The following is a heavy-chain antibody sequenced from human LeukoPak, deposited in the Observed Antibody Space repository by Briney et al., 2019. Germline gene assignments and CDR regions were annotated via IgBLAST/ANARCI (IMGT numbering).Heavy chain of an antibody. D-gene: IGHD1-1*01. CDR2: IRGSGGST. CDR3: VRDHNWAFDS. J-gene: IGHJ4*02. V-gene: IGHV3-23*01. Sequence: GGSLRLSCAASGFTFSSYAMSWVRQAPGKGLEWVSAIRGSGGSTYYADSVKGRFTISRDNSKNTLYLQMNSLRGEDTAVYYCVRDHNWAFDSWGQGTLVTVSS. CDR1: GFTFSSYA.